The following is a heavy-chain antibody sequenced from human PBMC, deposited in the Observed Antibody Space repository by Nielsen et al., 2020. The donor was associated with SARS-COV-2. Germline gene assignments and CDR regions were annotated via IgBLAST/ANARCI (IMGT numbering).Heavy chain of an antibody. CDR2: INTDSGEP. CDR1: GYIFTSFA. CDR3: AREGPHTGWS. V-gene: IGHV7-4-1*02. Sequence: ASVKVSCKASGYIFTSFAINWVRQAPGQGLEWIGWINTDSGEPTYVQAFTGRFALSLDTTISTAYLDINDLKPDDSATYFCAREGPHTGWSWGQGSLVTVSS. D-gene: IGHD6-19*01. J-gene: IGHJ4*02.